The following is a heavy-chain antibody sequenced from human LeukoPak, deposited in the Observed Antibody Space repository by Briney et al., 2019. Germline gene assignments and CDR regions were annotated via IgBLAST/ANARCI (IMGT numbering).Heavy chain of an antibody. CDR2: IYYSGST. CDR3: ARQSDDLYSYGSNWFDP. D-gene: IGHD5-18*01. Sequence: SETLSLTCTVSGGSISSSSYYWGWLRQPPGKGLEWIGSIYYSGSTYYNPSLKSQVTISVDTSKNQFSLKLSSVTAADTAVYYCARQSDDLYSYGSNWFDPWGQGTLVTVSS. J-gene: IGHJ5*02. CDR1: GGSISSSSYY. V-gene: IGHV4-39*01.